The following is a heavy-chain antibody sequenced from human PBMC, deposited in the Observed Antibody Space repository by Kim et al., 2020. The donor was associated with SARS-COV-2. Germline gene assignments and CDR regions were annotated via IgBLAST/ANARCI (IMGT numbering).Heavy chain of an antibody. V-gene: IGHV4-59*08. D-gene: IGHD6-13*01. Sequence: PSLKSRVTISVDTSKNQFSLKLSSVTAADTAVYYCASQFPSSSWASFDYWGQGTLVTVSS. CDR3: ASQFPSSSWASFDY. J-gene: IGHJ4*02.